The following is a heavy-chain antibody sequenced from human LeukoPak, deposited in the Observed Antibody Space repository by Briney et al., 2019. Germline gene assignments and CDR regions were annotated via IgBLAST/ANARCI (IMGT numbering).Heavy chain of an antibody. D-gene: IGHD4-4*01. Sequence: SQTLSLTCTVSGGSIRSGDYSWNWIRQHPGQGLEWIGYIYYSGSTYYNPSLTSRVTMSVDTSKNQFSLKLSSVTAADTAIYYCARDHTETSSLNFRNYYYYGMDIWGQGTTVIVSS. J-gene: IGHJ6*02. CDR1: GGSIRSGDYS. CDR3: ARDHTETSSLNFRNYYYYGMDI. V-gene: IGHV4-31*03. CDR2: IYYSGST.